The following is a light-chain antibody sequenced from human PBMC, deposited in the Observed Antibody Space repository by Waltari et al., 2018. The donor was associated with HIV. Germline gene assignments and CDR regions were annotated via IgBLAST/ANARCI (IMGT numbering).Light chain of an antibody. J-gene: IGLJ3*02. CDR3: AAWDDSLSGRV. CDR2: KDK. CDR1: NSNIGTNY. Sequence: QSVLTQAPSASGTPGQRVTISCSGSNSNIGTNYVYWYQQPPGTAPKLRIYKDKQRPSGAPDRCSGSKSDTSASLAISGLRSEDEADYFCAAWDDSLSGRVFGGGTKLTVL. V-gene: IGLV1-47*01.